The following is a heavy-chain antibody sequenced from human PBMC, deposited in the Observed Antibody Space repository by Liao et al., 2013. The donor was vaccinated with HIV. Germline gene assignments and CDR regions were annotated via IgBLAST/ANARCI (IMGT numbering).Heavy chain of an antibody. CDR2: VYTSGST. CDR3: SIRGDDYGDYSYNYMDV. Sequence: QVQLQESGPGLVKPSQTLSLTCTVSAGSISSGSYYWTWIRQPAGKGLEWIGRVYTSGSTNYNPSLKSRVTISVDTSKNHFSLKLSSVTAADTAVYYCSIRGDDYGDYSYNYMDVWGNGTTVTVSS. V-gene: IGHV4-61*02. D-gene: IGHD4-17*01. CDR1: AGSISSGSYY. J-gene: IGHJ6*03.